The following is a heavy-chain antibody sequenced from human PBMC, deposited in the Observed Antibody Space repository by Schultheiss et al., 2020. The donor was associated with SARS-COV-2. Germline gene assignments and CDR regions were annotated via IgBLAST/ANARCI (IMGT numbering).Heavy chain of an antibody. CDR1: GYTFTSYD. J-gene: IGHJ4*02. D-gene: IGHD5-18*01. CDR2: MNPNSGNT. V-gene: IGHV1-8*01. CDR3: ARERDSGRYSLGYDLEY. Sequence: ASVKVSCKASGYTFTSYDINWVRQATGQGLEWMGWMNPNSGNTTYAQKFQGRVTMTRDTSISTAYMELSSLRSDDTAVYYCARERDSGRYSLGYDLEYWGQGTLVTVSS.